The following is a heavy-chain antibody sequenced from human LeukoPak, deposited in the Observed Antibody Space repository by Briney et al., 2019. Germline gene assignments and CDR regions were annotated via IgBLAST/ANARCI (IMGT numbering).Heavy chain of an antibody. V-gene: IGHV3-74*01. CDR3: AVSSTSSGY. CDR1: GFTFSSYW. J-gene: IGHJ4*02. Sequence: GGSLRLSCAASGFTFSSYWMHWVRQAPGKGLMWVSRINGDGSSTSYADSVKGRFTISRDNSKNTLHLQMNSLRAEDTAVYYCAVSSTSSGYWGQGTLVTVSS. CDR2: INGDGSST. D-gene: IGHD2-2*01.